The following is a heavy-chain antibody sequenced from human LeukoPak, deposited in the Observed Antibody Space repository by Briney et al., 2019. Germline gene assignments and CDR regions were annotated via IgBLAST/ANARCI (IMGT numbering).Heavy chain of an antibody. CDR3: ARDLEYTYGLESAYFDY. J-gene: IGHJ4*02. CDR1: GFPFSSYA. CDR2: ISTRSTDI. Sequence: GGSLRLSCAVSGFPFSSYAMAWVRQAPGKGLEWVSSISTRSTDISYADSIKGRFTVSRDNAENSLYLQMNSLRAEDTAVYYWARDLEYTYGLESAYFDYWGQGTLVTVSS. D-gene: IGHD3-10*01. V-gene: IGHV3-21*01.